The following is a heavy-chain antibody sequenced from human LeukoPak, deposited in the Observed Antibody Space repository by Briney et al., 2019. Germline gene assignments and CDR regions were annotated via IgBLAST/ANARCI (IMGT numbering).Heavy chain of an antibody. Sequence: GGSLRLSCAVSGFTFSSYSMNWVRQAPGKGLEWVSSISSSSTYIHYADSMKGRFTISRDNAKNSLYLQMDSLRGEDTAVYYCAKDFRIGYSAHFDYWGXGAXVTVSS. CDR2: ISSSSTYI. J-gene: IGHJ4*01. CDR1: GFTFSSYS. CDR3: AKDFRIGYSAHFDY. V-gene: IGHV3-21*04. D-gene: IGHD2-21*01.